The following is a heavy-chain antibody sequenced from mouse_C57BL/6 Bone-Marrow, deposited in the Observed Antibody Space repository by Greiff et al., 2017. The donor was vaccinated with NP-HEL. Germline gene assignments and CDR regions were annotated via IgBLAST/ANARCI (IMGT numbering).Heavy chain of an antibody. Sequence: DVHLVESGGDLVKPGGSLKLSCAASGFTFSSYGMSWVRQTPDKRLEWVATISSGGSYTYYPDSVKGRFTISRDNAKNTLYLQMSSLKSEDTAMYYCARPPSYYYGSSSWFAYWGQGTLVTVSA. J-gene: IGHJ3*01. CDR1: GFTFSSYG. CDR2: ISSGGSYT. V-gene: IGHV5-6*01. CDR3: ARPPSYYYGSSSWFAY. D-gene: IGHD1-1*01.